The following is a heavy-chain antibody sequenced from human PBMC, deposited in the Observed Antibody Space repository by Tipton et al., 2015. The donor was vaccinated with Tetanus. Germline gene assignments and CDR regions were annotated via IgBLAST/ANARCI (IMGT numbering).Heavy chain of an antibody. CDR3: ARIYDFWSGYYPDH. CDR2: VYNSGGT. Sequence: TLSLTCTVSGGSFSSYFWTWIRQPPGKGLEWIGSVYNSGGTYYNPSLKSRVTISVDTSKNQFSLKLSSVTAADTAVYYCARIYDFWSGYYPDHWGQGTLVTVSS. CDR1: GGSFSSYF. J-gene: IGHJ4*02. V-gene: IGHV4-59*05. D-gene: IGHD3-3*01.